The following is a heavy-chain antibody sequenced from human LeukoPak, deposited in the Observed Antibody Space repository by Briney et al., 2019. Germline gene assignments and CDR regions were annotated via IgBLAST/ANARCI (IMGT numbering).Heavy chain of an antibody. CDR1: GFTFSSYD. V-gene: IGHV3-13*01. Sequence: GGSLRLSCAASGFTFSSYDMRWVRHATGKGLEWVSAIGTAGDTYYPGSVKGRFTISRENAKNSLYLQMNSLRAGDTAVYYCARALVGTGLDYWGQGTLVTVSS. D-gene: IGHD3/OR15-3a*01. J-gene: IGHJ4*02. CDR2: IGTAGDT. CDR3: ARALVGTGLDY.